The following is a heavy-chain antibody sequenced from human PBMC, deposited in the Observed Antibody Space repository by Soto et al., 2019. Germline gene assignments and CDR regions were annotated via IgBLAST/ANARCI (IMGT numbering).Heavy chain of an antibody. D-gene: IGHD2-8*02. V-gene: IGHV1-18*01. Sequence: QVQLVQSGDEVRKPGSSVKVSCKASGYIFVNYGIAWVRQAPGQGLEWMGWISPYSGNTHYASKVRGRLTMTTDTSPSPAYMDLGSLTSDDTVGYNCSLVDNHVRPTSLDVWGQGTTVTVSS. CDR1: GYIFVNYG. J-gene: IGHJ6*02. CDR2: ISPYSGNT. CDR3: SLVDNHVRPTSLDV.